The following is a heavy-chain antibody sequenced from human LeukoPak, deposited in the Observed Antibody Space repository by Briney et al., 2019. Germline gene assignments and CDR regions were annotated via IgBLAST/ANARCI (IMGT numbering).Heavy chain of an antibody. V-gene: IGHV4-30-4*08. CDR1: GGSISSGDYY. J-gene: IGHJ4*02. CDR2: IYYSGST. CDR3: ARGGSSGYPFDY. D-gene: IGHD3-22*01. Sequence: SQTLSLTCTVSGGSISSGDYYWRWIRQPPGKGLEWIGYIYYSGSTYYNPSLKSRVTISVDTSKNQFSLKLSSVTAADTAVYYCARGGSSGYPFDYWGQGTLVTVSS.